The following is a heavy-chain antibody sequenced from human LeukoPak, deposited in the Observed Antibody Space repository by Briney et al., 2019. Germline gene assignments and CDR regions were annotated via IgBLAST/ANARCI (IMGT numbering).Heavy chain of an antibody. CDR3: ARDKDDFWSGYSFDY. CDR1: GFTFSSYW. Sequence: PGGSLRLSCAASGFTFSSYWMHWVRQAPGKGLVWVSRINSDGSSTSYADSVKGRFTISRDNAKNTLYLQMNSLRAEDTAVYYCARDKDDFWSGYSFDYWGLGTLVTVSS. J-gene: IGHJ4*02. CDR2: INSDGSST. V-gene: IGHV3-74*01. D-gene: IGHD3-3*01.